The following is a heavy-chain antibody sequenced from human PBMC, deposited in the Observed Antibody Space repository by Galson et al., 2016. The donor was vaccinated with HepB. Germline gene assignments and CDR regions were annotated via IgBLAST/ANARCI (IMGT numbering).Heavy chain of an antibody. Sequence: QSGAEVKKPGESLRISCKASGYSFRSYWINWVRQTPGKGLEWMGRINPTDSDFNYSPSLQGRVNISADESISTAYLQWSSLTASDTAMYYCARSRVYCSITSCYGYYCFDAMDVWGQGTTVTVSS. CDR3: ARSRVYCSITSCYGYYCFDAMDV. D-gene: IGHD2-2*01. V-gene: IGHV5-10-1*01. J-gene: IGHJ6*02. CDR1: GYSFRSYW. CDR2: INPTDSDF.